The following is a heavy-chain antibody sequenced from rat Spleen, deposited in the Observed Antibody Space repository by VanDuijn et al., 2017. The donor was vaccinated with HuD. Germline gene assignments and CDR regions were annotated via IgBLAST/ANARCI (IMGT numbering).Heavy chain of an antibody. CDR1: GFSLTSYT. Sequence: QVQLKESGPGLVQPSQTLSLTCTVPGFSLTSYTVSWVRKPPGKGLEWIAAISSGGSTYYNSALKSRLSISRDTSKSQVFLKMNSLQTEDTATYYCARANRDSYAHFDYWGQGVMVTVST. CDR3: ARANRDSYAHFDY. J-gene: IGHJ2*01. CDR2: ISSGGST. V-gene: IGHV2-6*01. D-gene: IGHD1-12*01.